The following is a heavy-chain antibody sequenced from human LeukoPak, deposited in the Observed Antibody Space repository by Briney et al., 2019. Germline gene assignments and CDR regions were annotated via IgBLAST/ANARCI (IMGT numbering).Heavy chain of an antibody. Sequence: GGTLRLSCAASGFIFTGCFMSWVRHPPAKGLEWVGSIKHDGSGKYYVDSVRGRFTISRDNTKNLLYLQMSSLRAEDTAVYYCATDRGWRSSGYYLYYFEYWGQGTLVTFSS. CDR2: IKHDGSGK. CDR3: ATDRGWRSSGYYLYYFEY. J-gene: IGHJ4*02. V-gene: IGHV3-7*01. CDR1: GFIFTGCF. D-gene: IGHD3-22*01.